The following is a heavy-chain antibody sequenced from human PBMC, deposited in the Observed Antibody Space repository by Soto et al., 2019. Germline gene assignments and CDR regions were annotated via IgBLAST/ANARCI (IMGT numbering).Heavy chain of an antibody. Sequence: GGSRRRSWAASGFTFSKYGMHWVRQAPGKGLGRVAIIWRDGNNKYYADSVSGRFIISRDNSKNRLYLQMNSLRAEDTAVYYCASDLVGASDSYGLDVWGQGTPVTVSS. CDR3: ASDLVGASDSYGLDV. J-gene: IGHJ6*02. CDR2: IWRDGNNK. V-gene: IGHV3-33*01. D-gene: IGHD1-26*01. CDR1: GFTFSKYG.